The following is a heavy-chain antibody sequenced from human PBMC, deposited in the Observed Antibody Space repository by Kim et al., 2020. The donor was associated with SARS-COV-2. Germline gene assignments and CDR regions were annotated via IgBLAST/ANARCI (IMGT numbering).Heavy chain of an antibody. V-gene: IGHV4-34*01. CDR2: IDHSGST. CDR3: SRGWRDYYYGSGSYRLYG. Sequence: SETLSLTCAVYGGSFSGYYWTWIRQPPGKGLEWIGEIDHSGSTNYNPSLKSRATISLDTSKNQFSLKLSSVTAADTTVYFCSRGWRDYYYGSGSYRLYG. CDR1: GGSFSGYY. D-gene: IGHD3-10*01. J-gene: IGHJ6*01.